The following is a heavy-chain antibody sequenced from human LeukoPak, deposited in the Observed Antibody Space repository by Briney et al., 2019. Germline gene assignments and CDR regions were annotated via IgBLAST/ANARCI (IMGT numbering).Heavy chain of an antibody. D-gene: IGHD3-22*01. J-gene: IGHJ4*02. CDR2: ISYDGSNK. CDR3: AKDGKDSSSWSYYYDSSGYYYHFDY. V-gene: IGHV3-30*04. CDR1: GFTFSSYA. Sequence: GRSLRLSCAASGFTFSSYAMHWVRQAPGKGLEWVAVISYDGSNKYYADSVKGRFTISRDNSKNTLYLQMNSLRAEDTAVYYCAKDGKDSSSWSYYYDSSGYYYHFDYWGQGTLVTVSS.